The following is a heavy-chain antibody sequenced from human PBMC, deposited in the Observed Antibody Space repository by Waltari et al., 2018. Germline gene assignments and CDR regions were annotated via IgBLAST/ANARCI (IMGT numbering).Heavy chain of an antibody. D-gene: IGHD3-22*01. CDR3: ARKVDSSGYYHDY. Sequence: EVQLVESGGGLVKPGGSLRLSCAASGFTFSSYSMNWVRQAPGKGLEWVSSISSSSSYIYYADSVKGRFTISRDNAKNSLYLQMNSLRAEDTAVYYCARKVDSSGYYHDYWGQGTLVTVSS. V-gene: IGHV3-21*01. CDR1: GFTFSSYS. CDR2: ISSSSSYI. J-gene: IGHJ4*02.